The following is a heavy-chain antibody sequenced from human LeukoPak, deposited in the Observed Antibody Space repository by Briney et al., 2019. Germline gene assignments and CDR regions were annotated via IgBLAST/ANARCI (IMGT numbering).Heavy chain of an antibody. CDR3: ARGSWYCSSTSCYMMKDYFDY. CDR1: GYTFTGYY. J-gene: IGHJ4*02. D-gene: IGHD2-2*01. CDR2: INPNSGGT. Sequence: ASVKVSCRASGYTFTGYYMLWVRQAPGQGLEWMGWINPNSGGTNYAQKFQGRVTMTRDTSISTAYMELSRLRSDDTAVYYCARGSWYCSSTSCYMMKDYFDYWGQGTLVTVSS. V-gene: IGHV1-2*02.